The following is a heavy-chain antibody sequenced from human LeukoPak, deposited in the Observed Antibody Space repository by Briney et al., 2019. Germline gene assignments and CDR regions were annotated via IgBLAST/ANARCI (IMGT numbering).Heavy chain of an antibody. CDR1: GGSISSSSYS. J-gene: IGHJ3*02. V-gene: IGHV4-39*01. D-gene: IGHD2-21*02. CDR3: ALGVVTAFNAFDI. Sequence: SETLSLTCTVSGGSISSSSYSWGWIRQPPGKGLEWIGSIYYSGGTYYNPSLKSRVTISVDTSKNQFSLKLSSVTAADTAVYYCALGVVTAFNAFDIWGQGTMVTVSS. CDR2: IYYSGGT.